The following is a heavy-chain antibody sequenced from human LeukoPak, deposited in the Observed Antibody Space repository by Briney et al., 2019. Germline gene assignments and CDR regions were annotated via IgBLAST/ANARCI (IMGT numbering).Heavy chain of an antibody. CDR2: MNPNSGNT. J-gene: IGHJ6*03. CDR1: GYTFISQD. V-gene: IGHV1-8*03. Sequence: EASVKVSCKASGYTFISQDINWVRQATGQGPEWMGWMNPNSGNTGYAQKFQGRVTITADESTSTAYMELSSLRSEDTAVYYCARGVVIMYYYYMDVWGKGTTVTVSS. D-gene: IGHD3-3*01. CDR3: ARGVVIMYYYYMDV.